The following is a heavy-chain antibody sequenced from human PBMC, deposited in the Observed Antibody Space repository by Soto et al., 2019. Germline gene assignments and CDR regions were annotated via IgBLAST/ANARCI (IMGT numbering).Heavy chain of an antibody. CDR3: ARGTAVGAISHGSYYRYGLDV. CDR2: ISGYNGDT. D-gene: IGHD1-26*01. Sequence: KVSCKATDYTFISYGIHWVRQAPGQGLEWMGWISGYNGDTKYAQKYQGRVTMTTDTSTNTAYMDVRSLRSDDTAVYYCARGTAVGAISHGSYYRYGLDVWGQGTTVTVSS. CDR1: DYTFISYG. V-gene: IGHV1-18*01. J-gene: IGHJ6*02.